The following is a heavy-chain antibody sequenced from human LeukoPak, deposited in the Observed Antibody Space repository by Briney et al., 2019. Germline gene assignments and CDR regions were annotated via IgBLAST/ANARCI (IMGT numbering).Heavy chain of an antibody. Sequence: GGSLRLSCAASGITFGSYAMSWVRQAPGKGLEWVSVISDSGDNIYCADSVKGRFTISRDNSKNTLYLQMNSLRAEDTAVYYCAKNSGSSYDYYFDSWGQGTLVTVSS. CDR1: GITFGSYA. D-gene: IGHD1-26*01. V-gene: IGHV3-23*01. J-gene: IGHJ4*02. CDR2: ISDSGDNI. CDR3: AKNSGSSYDYYFDS.